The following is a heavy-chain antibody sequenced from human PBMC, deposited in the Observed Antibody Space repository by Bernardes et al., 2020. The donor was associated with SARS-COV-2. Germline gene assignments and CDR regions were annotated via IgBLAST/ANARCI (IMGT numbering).Heavy chain of an antibody. CDR1: GFTFDDYA. CDR3: AKYCSGGSCGY. D-gene: IGHD2-15*01. Sequence: GGSLRLSCAASGFTFDDYAMHWVRQAPGKGLEWVSGISWNSGSIGYADSVKGRFTISRDNAKNSRYLQMNSLRAEDTAVYYCAKYCSGGSCGYWGQGTLVTVSS. J-gene: IGHJ4*02. V-gene: IGHV3-9*01. CDR2: ISWNSGSI.